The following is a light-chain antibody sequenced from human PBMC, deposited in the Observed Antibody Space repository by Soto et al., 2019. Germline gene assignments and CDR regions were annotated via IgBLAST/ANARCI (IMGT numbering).Light chain of an antibody. CDR2: EIN. CDR3: SSYAGNNIFV. V-gene: IGLV2-8*01. CDR1: SSDVGGYNY. Sequence: QPVLTQPPSASGSPGQSVTISCTGTSSDVGGYNYVSWYQQHPGKAPKLMIYEINKRPSGVPDRFSGSKSGNTASLTVSGLQAEDEADYYCSSYAGNNIFVFGTGTKVTVL. J-gene: IGLJ1*01.